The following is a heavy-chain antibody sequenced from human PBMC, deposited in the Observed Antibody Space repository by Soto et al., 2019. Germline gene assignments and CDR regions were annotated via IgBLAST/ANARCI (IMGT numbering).Heavy chain of an antibody. CDR3: ARSQGSSTSLEIYYYYYYGRDV. Sequence: QVQLVQSGAEVKKPGSSVKVSCKASGGTLSSYAISWVRQAPGQGLEWMGGIIPISGTANYAQKFQGRVTITADESTSTAYMELSSLRSEDTAVYYCARSQGSSTSLEIYYYYYYGRDVWGHGTTVTVSS. CDR1: GGTLSSYA. V-gene: IGHV1-69*01. J-gene: IGHJ6*02. D-gene: IGHD2-2*01. CDR2: IIPISGTA.